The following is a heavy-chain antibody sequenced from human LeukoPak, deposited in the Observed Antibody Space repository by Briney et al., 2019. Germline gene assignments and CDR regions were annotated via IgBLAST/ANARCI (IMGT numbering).Heavy chain of an antibody. CDR1: GFTFSSYA. J-gene: IGHJ3*02. CDR2: ISGSGGST. D-gene: IGHD3-3*01. V-gene: IGHV3-23*01. CDR3: AKATYYDFWSGYYKDRAFDI. Sequence: GGSLRLSCAASGFTFSSYAMSWVRQAPGKGLEWVSAISGSGGSTYYADSVKGRFTISRDNSKNTLYPQMNSLRAEDTAVYYCAKATYYDFWSGYYKDRAFDIWGQGTMVTVSS.